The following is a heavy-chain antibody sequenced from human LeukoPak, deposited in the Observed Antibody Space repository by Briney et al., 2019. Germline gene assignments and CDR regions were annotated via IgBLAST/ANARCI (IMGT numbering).Heavy chain of an antibody. V-gene: IGHV5-51*01. CDR3: ARHGAYQPLNY. CDR2: IYPGDSDT. Sequence: GESLKISCRGSGYDFTTYWIGWVRQMPGKGLEWMGLIYPGDSDTRYSPSFQGQVTISADKSISTAYLQWSSLKASDTAMYYCARHGAYQPLNYWGQGTLVTVSS. J-gene: IGHJ4*02. CDR1: GYDFTTYW. D-gene: IGHD2-2*01.